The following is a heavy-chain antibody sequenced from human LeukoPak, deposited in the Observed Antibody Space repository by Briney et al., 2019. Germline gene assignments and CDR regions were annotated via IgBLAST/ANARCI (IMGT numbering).Heavy chain of an antibody. J-gene: IGHJ5*02. CDR2: INANSGAT. D-gene: IGHD1-14*01. V-gene: IGHV1-2*02. Sequence: ASVNVSCKASGYTFTDYYLHWVRQAPGQGLEWMGWINANSGATKYEQKFQGRVTMTRDTSINTTYMEVTSLRSDDTAVYYCARDVTTWSSFDPWGQGTLVTVSS. CDR1: GYTFTDYY. CDR3: ARDVTTWSSFDP.